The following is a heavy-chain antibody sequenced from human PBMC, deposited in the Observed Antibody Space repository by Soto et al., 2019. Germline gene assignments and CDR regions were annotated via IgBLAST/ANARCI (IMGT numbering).Heavy chain of an antibody. V-gene: IGHV4-34*01. CDR3: ARGWYSGSYFAYFDY. CDR2: INHSGST. CDR1: GGSFSGYY. Sequence: QVQLQQWGAGLLKPSETLSLTCAVYGGSFSGYYWSWIRQPPGKGLEWIGEINHSGSTNYNPSLKSRVIISVDTSKNQFSLKLSSVTAADTAVYYCARGWYSGSYFAYFDYWGQGTLVTVSS. D-gene: IGHD1-26*01. J-gene: IGHJ4*02.